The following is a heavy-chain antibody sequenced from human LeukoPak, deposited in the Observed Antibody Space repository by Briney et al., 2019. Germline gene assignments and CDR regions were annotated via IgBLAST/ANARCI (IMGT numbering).Heavy chain of an antibody. CDR2: ISSSSSNI. Sequence: GGSLRLSCAASGFDFSTYSIDWVRQAPGKGLEWVSYISSSSSNIYHADSVKGRFTISRDNAKNSLHLQMNSLRAEDTAAYYCARVGRSGWTVDYWGQGTLVTVSS. CDR1: GFDFSTYS. CDR3: ARVGRSGWTVDY. J-gene: IGHJ4*02. V-gene: IGHV3-48*04. D-gene: IGHD6-19*01.